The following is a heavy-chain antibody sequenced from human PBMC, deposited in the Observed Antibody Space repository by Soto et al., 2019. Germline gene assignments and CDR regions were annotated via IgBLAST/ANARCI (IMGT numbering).Heavy chain of an antibody. J-gene: IGHJ4*02. V-gene: IGHV3-23*01. CDR3: AKTFLARYCSSSRCYDPADYFDY. Sequence: PGGSLRLSCAASGFTFNNYAMSWVRQAPGKGLEWVSSINNGGDNIYYADSVKGRFTISRDNSKSTLYLQMNSLRAEDTAVYYCAKTFLARYCSSSRCYDPADYFDYWGQGTLVTVSS. D-gene: IGHD2-2*01. CDR1: GFTFNNYA. CDR2: INNGGDNI.